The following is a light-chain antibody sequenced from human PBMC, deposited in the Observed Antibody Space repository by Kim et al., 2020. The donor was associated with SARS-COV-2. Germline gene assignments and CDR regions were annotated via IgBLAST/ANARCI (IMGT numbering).Light chain of an antibody. CDR2: TVS. CDR3: MQDTHWRFT. CDR1: GRLVYSDVDSY. V-gene: IGKV2-30*01. J-gene: IGKJ3*01. Sequence: RSSSSCTSRGRLVYSDVDSYLNWFHRRTGQSPRRLIYTVSHRDSGVPDRFSGSGSGTEFSLEISRVEAVSVWVYYCMQDTHWRFTFGPGAKVDIK.